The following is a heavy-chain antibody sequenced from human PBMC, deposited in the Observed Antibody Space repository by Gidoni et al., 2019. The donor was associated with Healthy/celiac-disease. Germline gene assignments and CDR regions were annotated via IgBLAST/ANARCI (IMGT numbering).Heavy chain of an antibody. V-gene: IGHV3-23*01. CDR2: IRGMGGST. CDR1: GFTFSSYA. CDR3: AVAATPYYYYYYGMDV. Sequence: EVQLLESGGCLVQPGGSLRLSCAASGFTFSSYAMSWVRQAPGKGLEWVSAIRGMGGSTYYADAVKGRFTISRDKSKNTLYLQMNSLRAEDTAVYYCAVAATPYYYYYYGMDVWGQGTTVTVSS. J-gene: IGHJ6*02. D-gene: IGHD2-15*01.